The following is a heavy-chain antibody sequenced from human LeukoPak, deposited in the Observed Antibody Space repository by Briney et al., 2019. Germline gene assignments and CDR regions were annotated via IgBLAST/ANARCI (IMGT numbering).Heavy chain of an antibody. CDR1: GYTFISYG. V-gene: IGHV1-18*01. Sequence: ASVRVSCKASGYTFISYGISWVRQAPGQGLEWMGWISGYNGNTNYAQNLQGRVTMTTDTSTSTAYMELRSLRSDDTAVYYCARGLGVVTAQSEQPKPRYFDLWGRGTQVTVSS. CDR3: ARGLGVVTAQSEQPKPRYFDL. CDR2: ISGYNGNT. J-gene: IGHJ2*01. D-gene: IGHD2-21*02.